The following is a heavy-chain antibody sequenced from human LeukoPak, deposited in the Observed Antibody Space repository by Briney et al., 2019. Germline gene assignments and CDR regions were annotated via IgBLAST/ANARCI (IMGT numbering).Heavy chain of an antibody. J-gene: IGHJ4*02. D-gene: IGHD2-15*01. V-gene: IGHV4-39*07. Sequence: SETLSLTCVVSGDSVSSTNYYWGWIRQPPGKGLEWIGTTHYSGNTYYNPSLKSRVTISLDTSKNQFSLRLNSVTAADTAVYYCARVRWSAGDFDYWGQGTLVTVSS. CDR1: GDSVSSTNYY. CDR3: ARVRWSAGDFDY. CDR2: THYSGNT.